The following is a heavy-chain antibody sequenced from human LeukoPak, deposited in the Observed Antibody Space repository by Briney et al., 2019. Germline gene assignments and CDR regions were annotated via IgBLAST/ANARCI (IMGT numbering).Heavy chain of an antibody. CDR3: ARSVDTAVDDAFDI. V-gene: IGHV1-69*01. Sequence: SVKVSCKASGGTFSSYAISWVRQAPGQGLEWMGEIIPIFGTANYAQKFQGRVTITADESTSAAYMELSSLRSEDTAVYYCARSVDTAVDDAFDIWGQGTMVTVSS. J-gene: IGHJ3*02. CDR1: GGTFSSYA. D-gene: IGHD5-18*01. CDR2: IIPIFGTA.